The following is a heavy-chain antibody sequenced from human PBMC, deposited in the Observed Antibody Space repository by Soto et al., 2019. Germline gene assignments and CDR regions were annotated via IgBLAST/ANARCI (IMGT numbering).Heavy chain of an antibody. CDR2: IYYSGST. CDR1: GGSISSGGYY. CDR3: ARHSASWQWFDY. J-gene: IGHJ5*01. Sequence: QVQLQESGPGLVKPSQTLSLTCSVSGGSISSGGYYWSWIRQHPEKGLEWIGYIYYSGSTNYNPSLKSRVIISVDTSANRFALDLRSVTAAGTAIYYCARHSASWQWFDYWGQGTLVTVSS. V-gene: IGHV4-31*03. D-gene: IGHD1-26*01.